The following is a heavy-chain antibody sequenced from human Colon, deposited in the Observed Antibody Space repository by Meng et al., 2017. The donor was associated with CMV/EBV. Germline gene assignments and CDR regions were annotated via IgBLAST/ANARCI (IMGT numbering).Heavy chain of an antibody. J-gene: IGHJ4*02. CDR2: VYHSVTT. Sequence: SETLSLTCTVSGASIGSGGYHWSSIRQHPGKGLEWIGYVYHSVTTYHNPSLKSRLTMSVDSSKNQFFFKLSSVTAADTAVYYCAREGDHSGYDPPEPLFDYWGQGTLVTVSS. CDR1: GASIGSGGYH. D-gene: IGHD5-12*01. CDR3: AREGDHSGYDPPEPLFDY. V-gene: IGHV4-31*03.